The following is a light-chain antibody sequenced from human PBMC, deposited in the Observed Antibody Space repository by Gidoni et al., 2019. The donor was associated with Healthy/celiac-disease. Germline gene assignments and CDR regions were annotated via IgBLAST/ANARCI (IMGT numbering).Light chain of an antibody. Sequence: QSVLTQPPPVSGAPGQRVTISCTGRSSNIGAGYAVHWYQQLPGTAPKLLIYGNSNRPSGVPDRFSGSKSGTSASLAITGLQAEDEADYYCQSYDSSLSGRIFGTGTKVTVL. CDR3: QSYDSSLSGRI. V-gene: IGLV1-40*01. CDR1: SSNIGAGYA. J-gene: IGLJ1*01. CDR2: GNS.